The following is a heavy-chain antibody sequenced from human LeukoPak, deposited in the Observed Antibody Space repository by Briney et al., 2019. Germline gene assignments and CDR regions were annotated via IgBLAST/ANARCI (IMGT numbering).Heavy chain of an antibody. CDR3: CNVVRGKNFFEN. D-gene: IGHD6-6*01. J-gene: IGHJ4*02. V-gene: IGHV3-15*01. CDR2: IKGNNDGGTT. Sequence: GGSLRLSCVASGFTLNNAWMSWVRQAPGKGLEWVGHIKGNNDGGTTDHAPPVKGRFTISRDDSKNTLSLQMNSLKTEDTAVYYCCNVVRGKNFFENWGQGTLVAVSS. CDR1: GFTLNNAW.